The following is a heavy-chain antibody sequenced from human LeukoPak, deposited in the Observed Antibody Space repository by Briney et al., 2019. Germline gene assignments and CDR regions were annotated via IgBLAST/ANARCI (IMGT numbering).Heavy chain of an antibody. CDR1: GFTFSSYG. CDR2: ISYDGSNK. Sequence: GRPLRLSCAASGFTFSSYGMHWVRQAPGKGLEWVAVISYDGSNKYYADSVKGRLTISRDNSKNTLYLQMNSLRAEDTAVYYCAKDPVASFHYHYYYGMDVWGKGTTVTVSS. D-gene: IGHD5-12*01. J-gene: IGHJ6*04. CDR3: AKDPVASFHYHYYYGMDV. V-gene: IGHV3-30*18.